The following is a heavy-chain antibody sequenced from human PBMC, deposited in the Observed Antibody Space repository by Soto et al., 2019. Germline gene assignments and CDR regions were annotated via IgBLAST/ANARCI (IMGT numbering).Heavy chain of an antibody. CDR1: GYTFTSYA. CDR3: ARAPDTAMVDDAFDI. V-gene: IGHV1-3*01. D-gene: IGHD5-18*01. CDR2: INAGNGNT. Sequence: QVQLVQSGAEVKKPGASVKVSCKASGYTFTSYAMHWVRQAPGQRLEWMGWINAGNGNTKYSQKFQGRVTITRDTSASTAYMELRSLRSEDTAVYYCARAPDTAMVDDAFDIWGQGTMVTVSS. J-gene: IGHJ3*02.